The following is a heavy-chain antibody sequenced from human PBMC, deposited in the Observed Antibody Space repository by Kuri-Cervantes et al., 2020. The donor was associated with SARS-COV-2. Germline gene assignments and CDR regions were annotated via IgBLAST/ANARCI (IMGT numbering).Heavy chain of an antibody. CDR2: IIPIFGTA. CDR1: GYTFTSYD. D-gene: IGHD7-27*01. Sequence: SVKVSCKASGYTFTSYDINWVRQAPGQGLEWMGGIIPIFGTANYAQKFQGRVTITADESTSTAYMELSSLRSEDTAVYYCAIYPANWGKGGAFDIWGQGTMVTVSS. CDR3: AIYPANWGKGGAFDI. V-gene: IGHV1-69*13. J-gene: IGHJ3*02.